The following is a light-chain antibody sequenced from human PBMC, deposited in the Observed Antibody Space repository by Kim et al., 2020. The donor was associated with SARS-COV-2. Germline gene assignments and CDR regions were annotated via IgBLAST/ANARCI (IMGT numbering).Light chain of an antibody. CDR3: QAWDSSTVV. Sequence: SGTPGQTASITCSGDKVGDKYACWYQQKPGQSPVLVIYQDSKRPSGIPERFSGSNSGNTATLTISGTQAMDEDDYYCQAWDSSTVVFGGGTQLTVL. CDR1: KVGDKY. J-gene: IGLJ2*01. CDR2: QDS. V-gene: IGLV3-1*01.